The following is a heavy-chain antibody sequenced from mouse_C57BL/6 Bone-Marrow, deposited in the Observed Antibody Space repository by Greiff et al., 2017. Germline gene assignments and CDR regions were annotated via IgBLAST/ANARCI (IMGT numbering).Heavy chain of an antibody. D-gene: IGHD1-1*01. J-gene: IGHJ3*01. Sequence: EVQLLQSGPELVKPGASVKMSCTASGYTFTDYNMHWVKQSHGKSLEWIGSISPNNGGTSYNHKFKGKATLSGNKSSSTAYMEHRSLTSEDSAIYYCASSSYFAYWGQGTLVTVAA. CDR3: ASSSYFAY. CDR2: ISPNNGGT. CDR1: GYTFTDYN. V-gene: IGHV1-22*01.